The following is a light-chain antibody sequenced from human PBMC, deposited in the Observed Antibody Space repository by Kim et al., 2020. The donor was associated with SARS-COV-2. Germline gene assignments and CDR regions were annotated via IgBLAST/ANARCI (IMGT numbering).Light chain of an antibody. CDR1: SLRSYY. CDR3: NPRASSGNKL. Sequence: SSELTQDPAVSVALGQTVRITCQGDSLRSYYASWYQQKPGQASVLAIYGKNNRTSGNPERFSGSSLGNTASLTITGAQAEDEADFYCNPRASSGNKLFGG. V-gene: IGLV3-19*01. CDR2: GKN. J-gene: IGLJ2*01.